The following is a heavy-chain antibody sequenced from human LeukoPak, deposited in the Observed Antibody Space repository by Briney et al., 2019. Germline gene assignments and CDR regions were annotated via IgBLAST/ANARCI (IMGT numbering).Heavy chain of an antibody. CDR3: ARVGGPRYCSGGSCFQYHYYYGMDV. Sequence: SQTLSLTCAISGDSASSNSAAWNWIRQSPSRGLEWLGRTYYRSKWYNDYAVSVKSRITINPDTSKNQFSLQLNSVTPEDTAVYYCARVGGPRYCSGGSCFQYHYYYGMDVWGQGTTVTVSS. CDR1: GDSASSNSAA. CDR2: TYYRSKWYN. D-gene: IGHD2-15*01. J-gene: IGHJ6*02. V-gene: IGHV6-1*01.